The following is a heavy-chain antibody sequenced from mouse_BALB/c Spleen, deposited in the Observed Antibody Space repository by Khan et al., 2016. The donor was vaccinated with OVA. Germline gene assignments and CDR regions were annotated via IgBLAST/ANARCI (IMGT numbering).Heavy chain of an antibody. CDR2: ISAGTYYL. CDR1: GFTFSDYY. J-gene: IGHJ3*01. Sequence: EVELVESGGGLVKPGGSLKLSCAASGFTFSDYYMYWVRQTLEKRLAWVATISAGTYYLYYLDNAQRRFTISTDNAKNNLFLQMSSVMTEDTAMYYCTRGYYGDPFAYWGQGTLVTVSA. D-gene: IGHD2-13*01. V-gene: IGHV5-4*02. CDR3: TRGYYGDPFAY.